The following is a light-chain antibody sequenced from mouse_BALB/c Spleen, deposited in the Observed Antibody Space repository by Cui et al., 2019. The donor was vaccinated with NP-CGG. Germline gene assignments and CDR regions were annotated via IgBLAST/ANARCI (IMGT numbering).Light chain of an antibody. Sequence: AVVTQESALTTSPGETVTLTCRSNTGAVTTSNYANCVQEKPDHLFTGLIGGTNNRVPGVPARFSGSLIGDKAALTITGAQTEDEAIYFCALWYSNHWVFGGGTKLTVL. CDR2: GTN. J-gene: IGLJ1*01. CDR1: TGAVTTSNY. CDR3: ALWYSNHWV. V-gene: IGLV1*01.